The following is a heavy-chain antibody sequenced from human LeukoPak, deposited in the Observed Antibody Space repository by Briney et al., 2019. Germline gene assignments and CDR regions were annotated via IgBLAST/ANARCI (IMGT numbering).Heavy chain of an antibody. J-gene: IGHJ5*02. Sequence: PSETLSLTCTVSGGSISSSSYYWGWIRQPPGKGLEWIGSIYYSGSTYYNPSLKSRVTISVDTSKNQFSLKLSSVTAADTAAYYCARQVTAAAAPPHGFDPWGQGTLVTVSS. V-gene: IGHV4-39*01. CDR1: GGSISSSSYY. CDR3: ARQVTAAAAPPHGFDP. D-gene: IGHD6-13*01. CDR2: IYYSGST.